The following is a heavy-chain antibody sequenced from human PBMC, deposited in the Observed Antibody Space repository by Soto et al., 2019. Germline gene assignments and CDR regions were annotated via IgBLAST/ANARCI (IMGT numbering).Heavy chain of an antibody. CDR3: ARGVRSITIFGVAPDAFDI. J-gene: IGHJ3*02. D-gene: IGHD3-3*01. CDR1: GGSISSGGYY. CDR2: IYYSGST. Sequence: TSETLSLTCTVSGGSISSGGYYWSWIRQHPGKGLEWIGYIYYSGSTYYNPSLKSRVTISVDTSKNQFSLKLSSVTAADTAVYYCARGVRSITIFGVAPDAFDIWGQGTMVTVSS. V-gene: IGHV4-31*03.